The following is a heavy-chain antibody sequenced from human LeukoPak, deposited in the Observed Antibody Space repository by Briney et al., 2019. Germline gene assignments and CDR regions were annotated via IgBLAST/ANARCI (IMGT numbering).Heavy chain of an antibody. CDR2: TKPDGSAE. J-gene: IGHJ4*02. Sequence: PGGSLRLSCAASGFTFRNYWMGWVRQAPGKGLEWVANTKPDGSAEYYADSVRGRFTTSGDNANNFLYPQMNSLRAEDTAVYYCARDGGLNTNFDSWGQGTLVTVSS. V-gene: IGHV3-7*01. CDR1: GFTFRNYW. D-gene: IGHD2-15*01. CDR3: ARDGGLNTNFDS.